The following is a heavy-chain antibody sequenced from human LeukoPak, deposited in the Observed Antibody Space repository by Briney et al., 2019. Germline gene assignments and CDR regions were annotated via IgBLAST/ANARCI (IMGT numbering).Heavy chain of an antibody. CDR1: GFTFSSYS. J-gene: IGHJ4*02. CDR2: ISSSSSYI. D-gene: IGHD3-10*01. V-gene: IGHV3-21*01. CDR3: SRGGRLLWFGESIDY. Sequence: GGSLRLSCAASGFTFSSYSMNWVRQAPGKGLEWVSSISSSSSYIYYADSVKGRFTISRDNAKNSLYLQMNSLRAEDTAVYYCSRGGRLLWFGESIDYWGQGTQVTVSS.